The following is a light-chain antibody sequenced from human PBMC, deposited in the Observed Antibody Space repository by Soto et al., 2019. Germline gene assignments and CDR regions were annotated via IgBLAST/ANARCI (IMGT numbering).Light chain of an antibody. J-gene: IGKJ1*01. CDR3: QQYGRSPPWT. V-gene: IGKV3-20*01. CDR2: GAS. Sequence: EIVLTQSPGTLSMSLGDRATLSCRASQIISSSYLAWYQQKPGQAPRLLFYGASNRATGIPDRFSGSGSGTDFTLTISRLEHEDVAVYYCQQYGRSPPWTFGQGTKLEI. CDR1: QIISSSY.